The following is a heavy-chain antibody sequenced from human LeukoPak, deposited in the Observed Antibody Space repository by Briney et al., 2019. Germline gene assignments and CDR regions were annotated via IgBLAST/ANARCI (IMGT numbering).Heavy chain of an antibody. D-gene: IGHD3-22*01. J-gene: IGHJ5*02. Sequence: GGSLRLSCAASGFTFSSYAMSWVRQAPGKGLEWVSAISGSSGSTYYADSVKGRFTISRDNSKNTLYLQMNSLRAEDTAVYYCAKDRGINYYDSSGYYRWGQGTLVTVSS. V-gene: IGHV3-23*01. CDR3: AKDRGINYYDSSGYYR. CDR1: GFTFSSYA. CDR2: ISGSSGST.